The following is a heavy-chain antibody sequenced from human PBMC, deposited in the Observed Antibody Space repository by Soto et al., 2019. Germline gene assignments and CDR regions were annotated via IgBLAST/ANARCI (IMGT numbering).Heavy chain of an antibody. CDR2: INYDVYS. D-gene: IGHD3-10*01. CDR1: GGSITNYY. V-gene: IGHV4-59*08. Sequence: QVQLQESGPGLVKPSETLSLTCTVSGGSITNYYCSWFRQPPGKGLEWIGYINYDVYSAYNLSLKRRVTLSVDASKTQFSLMLESVTATDTAVYYCARHGFGPLHGLVDGWGPGTTVIVSS. CDR3: ARHGFGPLHGLVDG. J-gene: IGHJ6*02.